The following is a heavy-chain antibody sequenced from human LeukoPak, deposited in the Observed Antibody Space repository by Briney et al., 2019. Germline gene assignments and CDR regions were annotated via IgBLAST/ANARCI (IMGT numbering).Heavy chain of an antibody. J-gene: IGHJ5*02. Sequence: PGGSLRLSCVASGFTFGNNWMSWVRQAPGKGLEWVANIKQDGSQKYYVDSVKGRFTISRDNSKNTLYLQMNSLRAEDTAVYYCAKDRVTANGFGFDPWGQGTLVTVSS. V-gene: IGHV3-7*01. CDR3: AKDRVTANGFGFDP. D-gene: IGHD2-21*02. CDR1: GFTFGNNW. CDR2: IKQDGSQK.